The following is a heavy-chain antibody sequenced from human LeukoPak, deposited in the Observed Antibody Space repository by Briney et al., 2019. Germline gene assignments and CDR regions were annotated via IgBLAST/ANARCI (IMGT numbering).Heavy chain of an antibody. Sequence: GGSLRLSCAASGFIFSTYAMTWVRQAPGKGLEWVSGISGSGVSGSGGSTYYAESVKGRFTISRDNSKNTLYLQMTSLRAEDTAVYYCAKDGGDDWFDYWGQGTLVTVSS. V-gene: IGHV3-23*01. CDR2: ISGSGVSGSGGST. J-gene: IGHJ4*02. D-gene: IGHD2-21*02. CDR1: GFIFSTYA. CDR3: AKDGGDDWFDY.